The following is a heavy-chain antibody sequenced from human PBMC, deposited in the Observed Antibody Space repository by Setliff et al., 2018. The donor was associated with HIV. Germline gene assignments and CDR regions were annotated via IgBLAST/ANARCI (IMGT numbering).Heavy chain of an antibody. CDR1: GFTFSSYS. CDR3: SRWPFDY. J-gene: IGHJ4*02. Sequence: PGGSLRLSCAASGFTFSSYSMNWVRQAPGKGLEWVSSITSTSDYIYYAGSVKGRFTISRDDAENSVFLQMNSLRAEDTAVYYCSRWPFDYWGQGTLVTVSS. D-gene: IGHD5-12*01. V-gene: IGHV3-21*06. CDR2: ITSTSDYI.